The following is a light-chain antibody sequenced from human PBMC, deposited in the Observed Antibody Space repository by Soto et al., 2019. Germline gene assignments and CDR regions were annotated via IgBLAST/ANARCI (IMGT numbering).Light chain of an antibody. CDR1: QTVTSK. J-gene: IGKJ2*01. CDR2: GAS. CDR3: QQYNNWLYT. Sequence: EIVMTQSPATLSVSPGERATLSCRASQTVTSKLAWYQHKPGQAPRLLIYGASTRATGIPARFSGSGSGTEFTLTISSLQSEDFAVYYCQQYNNWLYTFGQGTKLEIK. V-gene: IGKV3-15*01.